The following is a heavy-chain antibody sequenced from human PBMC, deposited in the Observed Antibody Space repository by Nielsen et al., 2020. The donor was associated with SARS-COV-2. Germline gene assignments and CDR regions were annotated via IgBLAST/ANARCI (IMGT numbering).Heavy chain of an antibody. D-gene: IGHD3-9*01. V-gene: IGHV3-7*03. CDR1: GFTFSSYW. CDR2: IKQDGSEK. CDR3: ARGLTYYDILTGFYYYYGMDV. Sequence: GGSLRLSCAASGFTFSSYWMSWVRQAPGKGLEWVANIKQDGSEKYYVDSVKGRFTISRDNAKNSLYLQMNSLRAEDTAVYYCARGLTYYDILTGFYYYYGMDVWGQGTTVTVSS. J-gene: IGHJ6*02.